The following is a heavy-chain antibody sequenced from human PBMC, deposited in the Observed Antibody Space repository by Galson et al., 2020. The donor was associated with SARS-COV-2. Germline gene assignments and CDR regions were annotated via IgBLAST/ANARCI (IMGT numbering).Heavy chain of an antibody. CDR3: ARGHVVAIGF. Sequence: ASVKVSCKASGYTFTSYEINWVRQATGQGLEWMGRMNPNSGDTGYAQKFQGRVTMTRNTSISTAYMELSSLRSEDTAVYYCARGHVVAIGFWGQGTLVTVSS. D-gene: IGHD2-15*01. CDR2: MNPNSGDT. CDR1: GYTFTSYE. V-gene: IGHV1-8*01. J-gene: IGHJ4*02.